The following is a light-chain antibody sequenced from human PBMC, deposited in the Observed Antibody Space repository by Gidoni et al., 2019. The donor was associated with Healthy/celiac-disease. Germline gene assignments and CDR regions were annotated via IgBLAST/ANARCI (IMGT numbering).Light chain of an antibody. Sequence: EIVMTQSPATLSVSPGERATRSCRASQSVSSNLAWYQQQPGQAPRLLIYGASTRATGIPARFSGSGSGTEFTLTISSLQSEDFAVYYCQQYNNWPPMYTFGQGTKLEIK. J-gene: IGKJ2*01. CDR2: GAS. CDR1: QSVSSN. V-gene: IGKV3-15*01. CDR3: QQYNNWPPMYT.